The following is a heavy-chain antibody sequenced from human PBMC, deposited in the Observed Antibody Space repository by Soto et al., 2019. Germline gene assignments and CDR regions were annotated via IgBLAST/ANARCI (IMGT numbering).Heavy chain of an antibody. J-gene: IGHJ4*02. Sequence: GESLKISCAASGFTFSSYAMSWVRQAPGKGLEWVSAISGSGGSTYYADSVKGRFTISRDNSKNTLYLQMNSLRAEDTAVYYCHSGVEKDYWGQGTLVTVSS. D-gene: IGHD6-25*01. CDR1: GFTFSSYA. CDR3: HSGVEKDY. V-gene: IGHV3-23*01. CDR2: ISGSGGST.